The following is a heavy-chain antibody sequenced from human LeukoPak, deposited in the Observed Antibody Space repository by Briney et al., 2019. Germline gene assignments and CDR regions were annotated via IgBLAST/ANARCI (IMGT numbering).Heavy chain of an antibody. J-gene: IGHJ4*02. CDR2: INWNGGST. CDR1: GFTFDDYG. D-gene: IGHD3-10*01. V-gene: IGHV3-20*01. CDR3: ATTMVRGVSSDY. Sequence: GGSLRLSCAASGFTFDDYGMSWVRQAPGKGLEWVSGINWNGGSTGYADSVMGRFTISRDNAKNSLYLQMNSLRAEDTALYHCATTMVRGVSSDYWGQGTLVTVSS.